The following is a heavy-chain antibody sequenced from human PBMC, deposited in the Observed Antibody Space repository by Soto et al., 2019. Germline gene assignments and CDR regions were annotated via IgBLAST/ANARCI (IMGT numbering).Heavy chain of an antibody. Sequence: QVQLVQSGAEVKKPGSSVKVSCKASGGTFSSYAISWVRQAPGQGLEWMGGIIPIFGTANYAQKFQGRVTITADEPTSTAYMELSSLRSEDTAVYYCARMAVVVVAATEYFQHWGQGTLVTVSS. CDR2: IIPIFGTA. V-gene: IGHV1-69*12. D-gene: IGHD2-15*01. CDR3: ARMAVVVVAATEYFQH. J-gene: IGHJ1*01. CDR1: GGTFSSYA.